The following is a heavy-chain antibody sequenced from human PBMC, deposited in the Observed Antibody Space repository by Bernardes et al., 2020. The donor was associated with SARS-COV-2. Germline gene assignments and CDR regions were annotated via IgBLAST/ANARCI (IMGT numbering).Heavy chain of an antibody. Sequence: SETLSLTCTVSGGSITSTNYYWGWIRQAPGKGLEWIGSVPYYGTTSYNPSLKSRVTISADTSKNQFSLNLNSVTAADAAVYYCARATYDFYYWFEPWGQGTLVSVSS. CDR3: ARATYDFYYWFEP. D-gene: IGHD3-3*01. J-gene: IGHJ5*02. CDR2: VPYYGTT. CDR1: GGSITSTNYY. V-gene: IGHV4-39*01.